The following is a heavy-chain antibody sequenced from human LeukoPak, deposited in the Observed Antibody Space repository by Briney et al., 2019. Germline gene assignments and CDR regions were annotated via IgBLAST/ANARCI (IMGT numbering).Heavy chain of an antibody. Sequence: GGSLRLSCAASGXSFSNAWMSWVRQAPGKGLEWVGRIKSKTDGGTTDYAAPVKGRFSTSRDDSKNTLDLQMNSLKTEDTAVYYCTTLGDYDSSNYWGQGTLVTVSS. V-gene: IGHV3-15*01. CDR1: GXSFSNAW. CDR2: IKSKTDGGTT. D-gene: IGHD3-22*01. CDR3: TTLGDYDSSNY. J-gene: IGHJ4*02.